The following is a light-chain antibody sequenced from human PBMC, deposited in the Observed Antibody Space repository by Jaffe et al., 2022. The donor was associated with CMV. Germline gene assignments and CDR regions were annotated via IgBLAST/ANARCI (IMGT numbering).Light chain of an antibody. CDR1: SSNIGNNF. CDR2: ENN. J-gene: IGLJ2*01. V-gene: IGLV1-51*02. Sequence: QSVLTQPPSVSAAPGQKVAISCSGSSSNIGNNFVSWYQELPGTAPKLFIFENNKRPSGIPDRFSGSKSGTSATLGITGLQTGDEADYYCGTWDDTLSVVVFGGGTKVTVL. CDR3: GTWDDTLSVVV.